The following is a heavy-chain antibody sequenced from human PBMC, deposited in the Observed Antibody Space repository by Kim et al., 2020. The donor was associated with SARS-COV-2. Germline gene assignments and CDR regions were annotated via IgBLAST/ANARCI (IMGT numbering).Heavy chain of an antibody. D-gene: IGHD2-15*01. Sequence: YADSVKGRFTISRDDAKNPFHLPMNSPIAEDTAVYYCVRGALFQGYAFDLWGQGTMVTLSS. J-gene: IGHJ3*01. V-gene: IGHV3-74*01. CDR3: VRGALFQGYAFDL.